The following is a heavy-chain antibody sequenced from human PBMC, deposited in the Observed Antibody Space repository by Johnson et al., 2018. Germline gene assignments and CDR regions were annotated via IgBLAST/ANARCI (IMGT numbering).Heavy chain of an antibody. J-gene: IGHJ6*02. CDR2: ISSSSSDI. CDR3: ARVAEDILHGMDG. CDR1: GFTFSDYY. V-gene: IGHV3-11*06. D-gene: IGHD2-8*01. Sequence: QVQLVESGGGLVKPGGSLRLSCAASGFTFSDYYMSWIRQAPGKGLEWVSYISSSSSDIYYADSVKGRFTISRDNAKKSLYLQMNSLRAGDTAVYYWARVAEDILHGMDGWGQGTTVTVSS.